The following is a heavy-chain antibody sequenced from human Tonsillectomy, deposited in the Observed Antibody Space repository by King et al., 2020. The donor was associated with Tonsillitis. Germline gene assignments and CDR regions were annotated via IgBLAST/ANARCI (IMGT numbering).Heavy chain of an antibody. Sequence: VQLQQWGAGLLKPSETLSLTCAVYGGSFSGYYWSWIRQPPGKGLEWIGEIDHSGRTHYNPSLKSRVTFSVDTSKNQFSLKLTSVTAAGTALYYCVRSSSFDYWGQGTLVTVSS. CDR1: GGSFSGYY. V-gene: IGHV4-34*01. CDR2: IDHSGRT. CDR3: VRSSSFDY. J-gene: IGHJ4*02. D-gene: IGHD6-13*01.